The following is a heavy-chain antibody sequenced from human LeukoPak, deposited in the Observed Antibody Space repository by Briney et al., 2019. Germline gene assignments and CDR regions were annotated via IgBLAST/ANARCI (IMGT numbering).Heavy chain of an antibody. J-gene: IGHJ4*02. CDR3: AKEALDWNDAFDY. CDR2: IKQDGGEK. D-gene: IGHD1-1*01. CDR1: GFTFSNYW. V-gene: IGHV3-7*03. Sequence: PGGSLRLSCAVSGFTFSNYWMTWVRQTPGKGLEWVANIKQDGGEKYYVDSVKGRFTISRDNSKNTLYLQMNSLRAEDTAVYYCAKEALDWNDAFDYWGQGTLVTVSS.